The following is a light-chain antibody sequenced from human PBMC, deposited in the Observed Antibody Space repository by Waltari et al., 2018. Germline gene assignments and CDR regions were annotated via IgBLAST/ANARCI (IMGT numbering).Light chain of an antibody. Sequence: QSALTQPASVSGSPGQSITIPCTGTSSDVGGYHHVSWYQHHPGKAPKLMIFEVTDRPSGVSNRFSGSKSGNTASLTISGLQAEDEADYYCSSYTTSNTWVFGGGTKVTVL. CDR2: EVT. J-gene: IGLJ3*02. CDR1: SSDVGGYHH. V-gene: IGLV2-14*01. CDR3: SSYTTSNTWV.